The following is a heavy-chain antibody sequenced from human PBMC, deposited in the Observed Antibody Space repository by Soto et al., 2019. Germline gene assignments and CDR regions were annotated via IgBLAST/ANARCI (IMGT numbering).Heavy chain of an antibody. D-gene: IGHD2-15*01. Sequence: QVQLVQSGAEVKKPGSSVKVSCKASGGTFSSYAISWVRQAPGQGLEWMGGIIPIFGTANYAQKFQGRVTITADESTSTAYMALSRLRSEDTAVYYCATSGKGLYYYYGMDVWGQGATVTASS. J-gene: IGHJ6*02. CDR2: IIPIFGTA. CDR3: ATSGKGLYYYYGMDV. CDR1: GGTFSSYA. V-gene: IGHV1-69*12.